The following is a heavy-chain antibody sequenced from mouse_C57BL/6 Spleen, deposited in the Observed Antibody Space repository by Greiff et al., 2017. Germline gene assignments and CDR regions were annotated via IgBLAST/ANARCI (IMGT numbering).Heavy chain of an antibody. Sequence: QVQLQQPGAELVKPGASVKVSCKASGYTFTSYWMHWVKQRPGQGLEWIGRIHPSDSDTNYNQKFKGKATLTVDKSTSTAYMQLSSLTSEDSAVYYCAPMITTSWFAYWGQGTLVTVSA. J-gene: IGHJ3*01. D-gene: IGHD2-4*01. CDR3: APMITTSWFAY. V-gene: IGHV1-74*01. CDR2: IHPSDSDT. CDR1: GYTFTSYW.